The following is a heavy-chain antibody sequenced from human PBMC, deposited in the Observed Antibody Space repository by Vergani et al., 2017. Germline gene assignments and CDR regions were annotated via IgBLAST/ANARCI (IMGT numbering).Heavy chain of an antibody. CDR3: ARTRVDYFDY. CDR1: GYTFTSYD. Sequence: QVQLVQSGAEVKKPGASVRVSCKTSGYTFTSYDISWVRRAPGQGREGMGWISAYNGNKNYAQKLQGRVTMTTDTSTSTAYMELRGLRSDDTALYYCARTRVDYFDYWGQGTLVTVSS. J-gene: IGHJ4*02. V-gene: IGHV1-18*04. D-gene: IGHD2-15*01. CDR2: ISAYNGNK.